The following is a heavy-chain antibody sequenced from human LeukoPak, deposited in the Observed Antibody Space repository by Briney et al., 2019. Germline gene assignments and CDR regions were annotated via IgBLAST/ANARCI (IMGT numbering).Heavy chain of an antibody. D-gene: IGHD3-3*01. CDR3: ARDCPSYDFWSGPCDY. CDR1: GGTFSSYA. Sequence: SVKVSCKASGGTFSSYAISWVRQAPGQGLEWMGGIIPIFGTANYAQKFQGRVTITADESTSTAYMELSGLRSEDTAVYYCARDCPSYDFWSGPCDYWGQGTLVTVSS. CDR2: IIPIFGTA. J-gene: IGHJ4*02. V-gene: IGHV1-69*01.